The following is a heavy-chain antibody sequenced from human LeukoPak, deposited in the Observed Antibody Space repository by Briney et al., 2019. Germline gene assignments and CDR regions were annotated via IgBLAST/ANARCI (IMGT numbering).Heavy chain of an antibody. CDR1: GGTFSSYA. CDR3: ARGPPNWGMVGY. CDR2: IIPIFGTA. J-gene: IGHJ4*02. Sequence: VASVKVSCKASGGTFSSYAISWVRQAPGQGLEWMGGIIPIFGTANYAQKFQGRVTITADESTSAAYMELSSLTFEDTAVYYCARGPPNWGMVGYWGQGTLVTVSS. D-gene: IGHD7-27*01. V-gene: IGHV1-69*13.